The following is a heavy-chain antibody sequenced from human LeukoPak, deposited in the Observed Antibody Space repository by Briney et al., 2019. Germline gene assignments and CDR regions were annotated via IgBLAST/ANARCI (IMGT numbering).Heavy chain of an antibody. D-gene: IGHD5-18*01. Sequence: ASVKVSCKASGYTFTSYDINWVRQATGQGLEWMGWISTYNGNTNYAQKFQGRVTMTTDTSTSTAYMELRSLRSDDTAVYYCARTHLWLSGDAFDIWGQGTMVTVSS. V-gene: IGHV1-18*01. CDR2: ISTYNGNT. CDR1: GYTFTSYD. CDR3: ARTHLWLSGDAFDI. J-gene: IGHJ3*02.